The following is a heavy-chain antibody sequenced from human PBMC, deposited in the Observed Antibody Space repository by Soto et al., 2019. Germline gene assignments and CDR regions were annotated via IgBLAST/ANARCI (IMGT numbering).Heavy chain of an antibody. J-gene: IGHJ4*02. V-gene: IGHV5-51*01. CDR2: IYPGDSDT. CDR1: GYRFTDFW. CDR3: ATRYSGSYYFDY. D-gene: IGHD5-12*01. Sequence: PGESLKISFKASGYRFTDFWIAWVLQMPGNGPEWMGLIYPGDSDTRYNPPFQGQVTISTDKSVTTIYLQWSSLKASDTAMYFCATRYSGSYYFDYWGQGTQVTVSS.